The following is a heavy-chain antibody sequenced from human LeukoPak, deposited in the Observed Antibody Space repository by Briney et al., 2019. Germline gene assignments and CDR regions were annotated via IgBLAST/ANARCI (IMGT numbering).Heavy chain of an antibody. CDR1: GFTFSSYS. CDR2: ISSSSSYI. CDR3: ARAPNRWGMNYMDV. D-gene: IGHD2-8*01. J-gene: IGHJ6*03. Sequence: PGGSLRLSCAASGFTFSSYSMNWVRQAPGKGLEWVSSISSSSSYIYYADSVKGRFTISRDNAKNSLYLQMNSLRAEDTAVYYCARAPNRWGMNYMDVWGKGTTVTVSS. V-gene: IGHV3-21*01.